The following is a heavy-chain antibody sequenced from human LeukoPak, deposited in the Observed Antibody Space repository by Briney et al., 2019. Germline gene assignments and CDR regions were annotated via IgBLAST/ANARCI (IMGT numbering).Heavy chain of an antibody. CDR3: AKDKKSSGTFDI. J-gene: IGHJ3*02. Sequence: GGSLRLSCVASGFTFSDYSMNWARQTPGKGLEWISYISVSSEIIYYADSVKGRFTISRDNAKNTLYLQMNSLRAEDTAVYYCAKDKKSSGTFDIWGQGTMVTVSS. CDR2: ISVSSEII. V-gene: IGHV3-48*01. D-gene: IGHD6-25*01. CDR1: GFTFSDYS.